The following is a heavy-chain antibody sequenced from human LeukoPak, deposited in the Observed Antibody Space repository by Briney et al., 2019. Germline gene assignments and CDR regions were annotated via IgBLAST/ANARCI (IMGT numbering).Heavy chain of an antibody. CDR2: ISHSGIT. Sequence: SETLSLTCAVYGGSFSGYNWTWIRQPPGKGLEWIGEISHSGITKYNPSLESRVTTSVDTSKNQLSLKLSSVTAADTAVYFCARGFNWFDPWGQGTLVTVSS. V-gene: IGHV4-34*01. CDR3: ARGFNWFDP. CDR1: GGSFSGYN. J-gene: IGHJ5*02.